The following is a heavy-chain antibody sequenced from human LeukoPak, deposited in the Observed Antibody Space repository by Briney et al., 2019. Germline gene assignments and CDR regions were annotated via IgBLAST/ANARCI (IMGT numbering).Heavy chain of an antibody. J-gene: IGHJ4*02. CDR1: GFTFSNAW. V-gene: IGHV3-15*01. CDR2: IKRKIDGETT. CDR3: TRDHPSY. Sequence: PGGSLRLSCAASGFTFSNAWMSWVRQAPGKGLEWVGRIKRKIDGETTDHAAPVRGRFTISRDDSRNTVYLQMNSLKTEDTAVYYCTRDHPSYWGQGTLVTVSS.